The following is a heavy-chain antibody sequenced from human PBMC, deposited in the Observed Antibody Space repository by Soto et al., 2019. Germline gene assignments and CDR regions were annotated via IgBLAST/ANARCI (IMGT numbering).Heavy chain of an antibody. D-gene: IGHD3-22*01. V-gene: IGHV4-31*03. CDR1: GGSITRGGYY. CDR2: IYYSGST. CDR3: ARHYYESSGYSN. J-gene: IGHJ4*02. Sequence: QVQLQESGPGLVKPSQTLSLTCNVSGGSITRGGYYWSWIRQLPGKGLEWIGYIYYSGSTYYSPSLKSRVTISVDTSKNQFSLKLTSLTAADTAMYYCARHYYESSGYSNWGQGTLVTVSS.